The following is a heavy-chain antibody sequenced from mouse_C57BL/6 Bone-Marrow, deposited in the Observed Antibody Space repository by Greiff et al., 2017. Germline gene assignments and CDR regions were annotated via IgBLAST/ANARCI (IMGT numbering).Heavy chain of an antibody. V-gene: IGHV5-6*01. Sequence: EVQVVESGGDLVKPGGSLKLSCAASGFTFSSYGMSWVRQTPDKRLEWVATISSGGSYTYYPDSVKGRFTVTRDNAKNTLYLQMSSLKSEDTAMYYWARQSSFFDYWGQGTTLTVSS. CDR2: ISSGGSYT. CDR1: GFTFSSYG. CDR3: ARQSSFFDY. D-gene: IGHD1-1*01. J-gene: IGHJ2*01.